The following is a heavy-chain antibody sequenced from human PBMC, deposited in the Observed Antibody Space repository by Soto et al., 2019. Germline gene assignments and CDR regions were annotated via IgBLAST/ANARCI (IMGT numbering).Heavy chain of an antibody. CDR2: IIPIFGTA. D-gene: IGHD7-27*01. CDR3: ASAFRPLLPGAHGMDV. CDR1: GGTFSSYA. J-gene: IGHJ6*02. Sequence: SVKVSGKASGGTFSSYAISWVRQAPGQGLEWMGGIIPIFGTANYAQKFQGRVTITADESTSTAHMELSSLRSEDTAVYYCASAFRPLLPGAHGMDVWGQGTTVTVSS. V-gene: IGHV1-69*13.